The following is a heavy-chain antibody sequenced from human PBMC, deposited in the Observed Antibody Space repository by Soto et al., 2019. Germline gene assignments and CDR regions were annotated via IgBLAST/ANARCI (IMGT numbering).Heavy chain of an antibody. V-gene: IGHV4-59*01. CDR3: AKMVIVATIDAFVI. CDR1: GGSISSYY. CDR2: TYYSGST. J-gene: IGHJ3*02. Sequence: PSETLSHTCTVSGGSISSYYWSWIRQPPGKGLEWIGYTYYSGSTNYNPSLKSRVTISVDTSKNQFSLKLSSVTAADTAVYYCAKMVIVATIDAFVISGPATMVTV. D-gene: IGHD5-12*01.